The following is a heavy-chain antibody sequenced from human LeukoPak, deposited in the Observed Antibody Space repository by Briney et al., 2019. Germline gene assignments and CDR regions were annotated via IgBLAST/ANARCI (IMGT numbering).Heavy chain of an antibody. CDR3: ARDSRKSYLRGIVRWFDP. D-gene: IGHD1-26*01. V-gene: IGHV1-3*03. J-gene: IGHJ5*02. Sequence: ASVKVSCKASGGTFSSYAISWVRQAPGQRLEWMGWINAGNGNTKYSQEFQGRVTITRDTSASTAYMELSSLRSEDMAVYYCARDSRKSYLRGIVRWFDPWGQGTLVTVSS. CDR1: GGTFSSYA. CDR2: INAGNGNT.